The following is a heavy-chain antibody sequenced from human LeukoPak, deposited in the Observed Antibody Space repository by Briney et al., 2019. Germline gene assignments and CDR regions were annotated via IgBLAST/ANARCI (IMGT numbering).Heavy chain of an antibody. CDR3: ARDRAGLVRYYYGMDV. CDR2: IIPIFGTA. CDR1: GGTFISYA. J-gene: IGHJ6*02. V-gene: IGHV1-69*13. Sequence: GASVKVSCKASGGTFISYAISWVRQAPGQGLEWMGGIIPIFGTANYAQKFQGRVTITADESTSTAYMELSSLRSEDTAVYHCARDRAGLVRYYYGMDVWGQGTTVTVSS. D-gene: IGHD6-6*01.